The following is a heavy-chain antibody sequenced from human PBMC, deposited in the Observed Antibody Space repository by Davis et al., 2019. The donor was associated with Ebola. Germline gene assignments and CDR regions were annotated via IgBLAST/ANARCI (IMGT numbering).Heavy chain of an antibody. J-gene: IGHJ4*02. CDR2: TYYRSKWYN. D-gene: IGHD2-21*01. CDR1: GDSVSSNSAA. Sequence: PSETLSLTCAISGDSVSSNSAAWNWIRQSPSRGLEWLGRTYYRSKWYNDYAVSVKSRITINPDTSKNQFSLQLNSVTPEDTAVYYCARAVPCGGDCYSGFDYWGQGTLVTVSS. CDR3: ARAVPCGGDCYSGFDY. V-gene: IGHV6-1*01.